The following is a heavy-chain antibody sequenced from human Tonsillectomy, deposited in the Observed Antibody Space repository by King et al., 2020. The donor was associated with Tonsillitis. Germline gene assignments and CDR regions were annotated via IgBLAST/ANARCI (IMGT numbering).Heavy chain of an antibody. D-gene: IGHD3-10*01. V-gene: IGHV1-69*01. CDR3: AGHYYGSGSSPYYYYYGMDV. CDR1: GGTFSSYA. J-gene: IGHJ6*02. Sequence: VQLVQSGAEVKKPGSSVKVSCKASGGTFSSYAISWVRQAPGQGLEWMGGIIPIFGTANYAQKFQGRVTITADESTRTAYMELSSLRSEDTAVYYCAGHYYGSGSSPYYYYYGMDVWGQGTTVTVSS. CDR2: IIPIFGTA.